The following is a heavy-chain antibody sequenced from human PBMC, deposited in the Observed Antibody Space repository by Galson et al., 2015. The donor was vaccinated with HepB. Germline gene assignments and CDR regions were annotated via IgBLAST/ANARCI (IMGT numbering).Heavy chain of an antibody. D-gene: IGHD3-16*02. Sequence: SLRLSCAASGFTFSAYAMNWVRQAPGKGLEWVSVISISGGTAYADSVKGRFTISRDNSKNTLFLQMNSLRAEDTAVYYCAKETTGVIDHWGQGTLVTVSS. V-gene: IGHV3-23*01. J-gene: IGHJ4*02. CDR1: GFTFSAYA. CDR3: AKETTGVIDH. CDR2: ISISGGT.